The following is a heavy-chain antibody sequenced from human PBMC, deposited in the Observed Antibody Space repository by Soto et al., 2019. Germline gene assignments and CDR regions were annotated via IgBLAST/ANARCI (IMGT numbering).Heavy chain of an antibody. J-gene: IGHJ5*02. V-gene: IGHV1-18*01. Sequence: ASVKVSCKASGYTFTNYGISWVRQAPGQGLEWMGWVSADNGNTNYAQRLQGRVTLSTDTSTSTAYMELRSLRSDDTAVYYCARVTHDYGDYLYNWFDPWGQGTLVTV. D-gene: IGHD4-17*01. CDR3: ARVTHDYGDYLYNWFDP. CDR2: VSADNGNT. CDR1: GYTFTNYG.